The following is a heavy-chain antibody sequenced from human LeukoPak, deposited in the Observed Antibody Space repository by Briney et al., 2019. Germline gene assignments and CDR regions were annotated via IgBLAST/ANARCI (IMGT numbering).Heavy chain of an antibody. J-gene: IGHJ4*02. V-gene: IGHV3-7*01. CDR2: IKQDGSER. CDR3: AREGDSSGYSFDY. D-gene: IGHD3-22*01. Sequence: GGSLRLSCAASGFTFSSYWMRCVRQAPRKGLEWVANIKQDGSERYYVDSVKGRFTISRDNAKNSLYLQMNSLRAEDTAVYYCAREGDSSGYSFDYWGQGTLVTVSS. CDR1: GFTFSSYW.